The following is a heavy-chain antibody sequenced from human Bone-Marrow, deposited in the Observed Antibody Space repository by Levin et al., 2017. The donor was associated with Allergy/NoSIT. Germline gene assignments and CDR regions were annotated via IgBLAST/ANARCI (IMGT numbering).Heavy chain of an antibody. J-gene: IGHJ6*03. V-gene: IGHV3-33*01. CDR1: GFTFSSYG. D-gene: IGHD3-3*01. Sequence: GGSLRLSCAASGFTFSSYGMHWVRQAPGKGLEGVAVIWYDGSNKYYADSVKGRFTISRDNSKNTLYLQMNSLRAEDTAVYYCARASYLWSGYYTYYYYYMDVWGKGTTVTVSS. CDR3: ARASYLWSGYYTYYYYYMDV. CDR2: IWYDGSNK.